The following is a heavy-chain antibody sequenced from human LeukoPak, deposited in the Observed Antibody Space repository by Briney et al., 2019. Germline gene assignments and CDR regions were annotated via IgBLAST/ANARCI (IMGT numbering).Heavy chain of an antibody. CDR1: GYTFTSYG. J-gene: IGHJ6*02. V-gene: IGHV1-18*01. CDR3: ARDGEAYYDILTGYGYYYGMDV. CDR2: ISAYNGNT. D-gene: IGHD3-9*01. Sequence: ASVKVSCKASGYTFTSYGISWVRQAPGQGLEWMGWISAYNGNTNYAQKHQGRVTMTTDTSTSTAYMELRSLRSDDTAVYYCARDGEAYYDILTGYGYYYGMDVWGQGTTVTVSS.